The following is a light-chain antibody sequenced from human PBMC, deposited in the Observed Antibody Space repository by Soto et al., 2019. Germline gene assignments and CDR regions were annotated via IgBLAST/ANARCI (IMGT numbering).Light chain of an antibody. CDR3: QQYETSPPSYT. CDR2: GAS. Sequence: EIVLTQSPGTLSLSPGERATLSCRASRSLTSSYLAWYQQKPGQAPRLLIYGASSRATGIPDRFSGSGSGTDFTLTISRLEPEDFAVYSCQQYETSPPSYTFGQGTKLEIK. V-gene: IGKV3-20*01. CDR1: RSLTSSY. J-gene: IGKJ2*01.